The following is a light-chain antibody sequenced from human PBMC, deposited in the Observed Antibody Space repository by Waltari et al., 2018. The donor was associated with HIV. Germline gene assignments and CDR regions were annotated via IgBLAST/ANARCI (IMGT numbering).Light chain of an antibody. V-gene: IGLV1-47*01. J-gene: IGLJ7*01. Sequence: QSVLTQPPSASGTPGQRVTISSSGSTSNIGSNYVHWYQQLPGTAPNLLIYGLNERPSGVSDRFSGSKSGTSASLAISGLRSEDEGDYSCAAWDDSLGGPVFGGGTQLTVL. CDR1: TSNIGSNY. CDR2: GLN. CDR3: AAWDDSLGGPV.